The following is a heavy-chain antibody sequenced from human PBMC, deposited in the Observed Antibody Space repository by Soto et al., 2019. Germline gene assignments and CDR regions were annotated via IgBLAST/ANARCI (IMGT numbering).Heavy chain of an antibody. V-gene: IGHV1-69*06. CDR2: VLPITGST. CDR3: ATIRVRGGPLRFED. J-gene: IGHJ4*01. CDR1: GGLFSVFS. D-gene: IGHD5-12*01. Sequence: QVQLVQSGAEVKKPGSSVKVSCKTSGGLFSVFSFNWVRQAPGQGLEWMGGVLPITGSTDYAQKFQGRLTITADRSTSTMYLELSRLTSDDTANYYCATIRVRGGPLRFEDWGQGTLISVSS.